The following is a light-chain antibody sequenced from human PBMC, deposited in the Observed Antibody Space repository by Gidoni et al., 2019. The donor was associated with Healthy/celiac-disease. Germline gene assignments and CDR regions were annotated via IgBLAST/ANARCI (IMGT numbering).Light chain of an antibody. J-gene: IGKJ5*01. CDR2: DAS. Sequence: EIVLPQSPATLSLSPGERATLSCRASQSVSSYLAWYQQKPGQAPRLLIYDASNRATGIPARCSGSGSGTDFTLTISSLEPEDFAVYYCQQRSNLITFGQGTRLEIK. V-gene: IGKV3-11*01. CDR1: QSVSSY. CDR3: QQRSNLIT.